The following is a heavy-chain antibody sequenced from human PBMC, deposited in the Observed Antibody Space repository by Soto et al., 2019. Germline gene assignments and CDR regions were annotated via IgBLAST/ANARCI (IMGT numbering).Heavy chain of an antibody. V-gene: IGHV1-8*01. Sequence: QVQLVQSGAEVKKPGASVKVSCKASGYTFTSYDINWVRQATGQGLEWMGWMNPNSGNTGYAQKFQGRVTMTRNTCISTAYMELSSLRSEDTAVYYCASYTPYYDFWSGSDYYYYGMDVWGQGTTVTVSS. D-gene: IGHD3-3*01. CDR1: GYTFTSYD. J-gene: IGHJ6*02. CDR2: MNPNSGNT. CDR3: ASYTPYYDFWSGSDYYYYGMDV.